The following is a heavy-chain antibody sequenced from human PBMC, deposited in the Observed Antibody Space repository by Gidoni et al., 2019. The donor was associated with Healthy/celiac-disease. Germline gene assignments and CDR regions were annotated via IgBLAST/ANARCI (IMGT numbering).Heavy chain of an antibody. D-gene: IGHD6-19*01. CDR1: RYSFTSYW. J-gene: IGHJ4*02. CDR3: ARQRGSGWLGGNFDY. CDR2: IYPGDSDT. V-gene: IGHV5-51*01. Sequence: DVQLVQPGAAVQKPCESLMISCKGPRYSFTSYWIGWVRQMPGKGLEWMGIIYPGDSDTRYSPSVQGQVTISADKYISTAYLQWSSLKASDTAMYYCARQRGSGWLGGNFDYWGQGTLVTVSS.